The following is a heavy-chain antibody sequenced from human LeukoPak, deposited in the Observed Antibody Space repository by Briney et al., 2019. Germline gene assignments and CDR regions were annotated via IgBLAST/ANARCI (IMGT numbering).Heavy chain of an antibody. Sequence: ASVKVSCKASGYTFTGYYMHRVRQAPGQGLEWMGWINPNSGGTNYAQKFQGRVTMTRDTSISTAYMELSRLRSDDTAVYYCARGPYYDILTGYYLWYFDYWGQGTLVTVSS. V-gene: IGHV1-2*02. D-gene: IGHD3-9*01. CDR3: ARGPYYDILTGYYLWYFDY. J-gene: IGHJ4*02. CDR1: GYTFTGYY. CDR2: INPNSGGT.